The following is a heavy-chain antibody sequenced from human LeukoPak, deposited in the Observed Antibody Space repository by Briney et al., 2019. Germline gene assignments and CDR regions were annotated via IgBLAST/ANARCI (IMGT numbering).Heavy chain of an antibody. CDR3: ASYDYGGKGDDY. Sequence: GGSLRLSCAASGFTFSSYAMSWVRQAPGKGLEWVSVIYSGGSTYYADSVKGRFTISRDNSKNTLYLQMNSLRAEDTAVYYCASYDYGGKGDDYWGQGTLVTVSS. CDR1: GFTFSSYA. J-gene: IGHJ4*02. V-gene: IGHV3-53*01. CDR2: IYSGGST. D-gene: IGHD4-23*01.